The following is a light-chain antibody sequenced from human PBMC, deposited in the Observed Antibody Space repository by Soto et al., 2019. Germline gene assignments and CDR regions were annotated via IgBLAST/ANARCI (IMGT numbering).Light chain of an antibody. Sequence: QSALTQPPSASGSPGQSVARSCTGTSSDVGGYNYVSWYQQHPGKAPKLMIYEVNKRPSGVPDRFSGSKSGNTASLTVSGLQAEDEADYYCSSYAGSSNVFGTGTNVTVL. V-gene: IGLV2-8*01. CDR1: SSDVGGYNY. CDR2: EVN. J-gene: IGLJ1*01. CDR3: SSYAGSSNV.